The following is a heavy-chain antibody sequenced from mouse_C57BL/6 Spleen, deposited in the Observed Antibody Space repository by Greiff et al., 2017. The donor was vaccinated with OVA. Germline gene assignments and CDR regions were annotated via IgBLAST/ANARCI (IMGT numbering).Heavy chain of an antibody. D-gene: IGHD2-1*01. CDR1: GYSITSGYY. Sequence: VQLKESGPGLVKPSQSLSLTCSVTGYSITSGYYWNWIRQFPGNKLEWMGYISYDGSNNYNPSLKNRISITRDTSKNQFFLKLNSVTTEDTATYYCANGNYFAYWGQGTLVTVSA. CDR3: ANGNYFAY. J-gene: IGHJ3*01. CDR2: ISYDGSN. V-gene: IGHV3-6*01.